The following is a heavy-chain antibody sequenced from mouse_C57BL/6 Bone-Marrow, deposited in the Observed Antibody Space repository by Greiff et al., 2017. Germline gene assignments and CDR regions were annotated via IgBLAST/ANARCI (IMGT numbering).Heavy chain of an antibody. CDR2: INPNNGGT. D-gene: IGHD2-12*01. Sequence: EVQLKESGPELVKPGASVKMSCKASGYTFPDYNMHWVKQSHGKSLEWIGYINPNNGGTSYNQKFKGKATLTVNKSSSTAYMELRSLTSEDSAVYYCASRRRREAMDYWGQGTSVTVSS. J-gene: IGHJ4*01. CDR3: ASRRRREAMDY. CDR1: GYTFPDYN. V-gene: IGHV1-22*01.